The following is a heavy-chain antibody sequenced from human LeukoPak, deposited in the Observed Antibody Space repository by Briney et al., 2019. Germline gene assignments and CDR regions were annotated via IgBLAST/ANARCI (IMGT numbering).Heavy chain of an antibody. CDR1: GFIFSRDS. Sequence: PGGSLRLSCAASGFIFSRDSMNWVRQAPGKGLEWVAYINGGGSPIYYADSVRGRFTISRDNAKNSLYLQMNSLRPEDTAVYYCVRDNPRCCGVIPSNIDDYWGQGTLVTVSS. CDR2: INGGGSPI. D-gene: IGHD2/OR15-2a*01. CDR3: VRDNPRCCGVIPSNIDDY. V-gene: IGHV3-48*01. J-gene: IGHJ4*02.